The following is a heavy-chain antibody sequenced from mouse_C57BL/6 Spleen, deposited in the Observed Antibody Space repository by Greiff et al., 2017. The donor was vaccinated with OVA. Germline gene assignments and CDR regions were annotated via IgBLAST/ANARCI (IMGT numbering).Heavy chain of an antibody. V-gene: IGHV2-2*01. CDR2: IWSGGST. J-gene: IGHJ4*01. CDR3: ARNYHYKDYAMDY. CDR1: GFSLTSYG. Sequence: QVHVKQSGPGLVQPSQSLSITCTVSGFSLTSYGVHWVRQSPGKGLEWLGVIWSGGSTDYNAAFISRLSISKDNSKSQVFFKMNSLQADDTAIYYCARNYHYKDYAMDYWGQGTSVTVSS. D-gene: IGHD1-1*02.